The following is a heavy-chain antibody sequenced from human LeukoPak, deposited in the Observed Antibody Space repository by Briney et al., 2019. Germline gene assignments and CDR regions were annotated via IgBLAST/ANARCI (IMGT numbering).Heavy chain of an antibody. CDR1: GFTFSSYW. D-gene: IGHD6-13*01. CDR2: IKQDGSEK. Sequence: GGSLRLSCADSGFTFSSYWMSWLRQAPGKGLTWVAHIKQDGSEKYYVDPVKDRFTISRDNAKNSLYLQMNRLRAEDTAVYYCARVLWLYSSSWILGGFDIWGQGTMVTVSS. J-gene: IGHJ3*02. CDR3: ARVLWLYSSSWILGGFDI. V-gene: IGHV3-7*01.